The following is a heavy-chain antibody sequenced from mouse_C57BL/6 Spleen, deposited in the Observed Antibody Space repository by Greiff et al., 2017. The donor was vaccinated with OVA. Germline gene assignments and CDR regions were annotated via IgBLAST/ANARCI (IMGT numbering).Heavy chain of an antibody. D-gene: IGHD1-1*01. CDR1: GYTFTSYW. J-gene: IGHJ1*03. Sequence: QVQLQQPGAELVKPGASVKLSCTASGYTFTSYWMQWVNQRPGQGLEWIGEIDTSDSYTNYHQKLKGKATLTVDTSTSTAYRLLSSLTSENSAFYYCASITTLVDCYFDVWGTGTTVTVAS. CDR2: IDTSDSYT. CDR3: ASITTLVDCYFDV. V-gene: IGHV1-50*01.